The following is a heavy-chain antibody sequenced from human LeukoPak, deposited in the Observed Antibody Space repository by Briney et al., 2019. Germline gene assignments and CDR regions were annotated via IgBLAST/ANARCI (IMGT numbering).Heavy chain of an antibody. CDR2: IIGSSGST. J-gene: IGHJ4*02. CDR1: GFSFNNYA. D-gene: IGHD5-12*01. V-gene: IGHV3-23*01. Sequence: GGSLRLSCVASGFSFNNYAMNWVRQAPGKGLEWVSLIIGSSGSTFYADSVKGRFTISRDKSRNTLYLQMNSLRAEDTAVYYCAKGAYDYIEIAYFDYWGQGSLVTVSS. CDR3: AKGAYDYIEIAYFDY.